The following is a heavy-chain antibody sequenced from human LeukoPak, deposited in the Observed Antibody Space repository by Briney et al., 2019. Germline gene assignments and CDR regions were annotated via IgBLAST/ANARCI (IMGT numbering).Heavy chain of an antibody. Sequence: PGGSLRLSCAPSGFTFSNYAMSWVRQAPGKGLEWVSDISDIGASTNYVGSVKGRFIIARDNSKNMLYMQMNSLRAEDTAVYYCVRKGNGALDIWGQGTMVTVTS. CDR3: VRKGNGALDI. CDR2: ISDIGAST. CDR1: GFTFSNYA. J-gene: IGHJ3*02. D-gene: IGHD1-1*01. V-gene: IGHV3-23*01.